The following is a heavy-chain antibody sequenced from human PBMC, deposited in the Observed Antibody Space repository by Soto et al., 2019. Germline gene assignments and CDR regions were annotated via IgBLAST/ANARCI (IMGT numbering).Heavy chain of an antibody. D-gene: IGHD1-7*01. J-gene: IGHJ4*02. CDR2: ISESGGST. CDR1: GFSFSDYA. V-gene: IGHV3-23*01. CDR3: ASGITGTGLDY. Sequence: PGVSLRLSCAASGFSFSDYAMSWVRQAPGKGLEWVSVISESGGSTHYADSVRGRFTVSRDNSKNSLSLRMNSLRAEDTAVYYCASGITGTGLDYWGQG.